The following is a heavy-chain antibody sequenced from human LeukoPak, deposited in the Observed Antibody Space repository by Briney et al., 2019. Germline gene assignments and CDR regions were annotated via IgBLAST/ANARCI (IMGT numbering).Heavy chain of an antibody. CDR1: GFTFSSYW. CDR3: ARGDIEDY. CDR2: IKQDGSEK. D-gene: IGHD5-12*01. V-gene: IGHV3-7*01. Sequence: PGGSLRLSCEASGFTFSSYWMNWVRQAPGKGLEWVANIKQDGSEKYYVDSVKGRFTISRDNAKNSLYLQMNSLRAEDTAVYYCARGDIEDYWGQGTLVTVSS. J-gene: IGHJ4*02.